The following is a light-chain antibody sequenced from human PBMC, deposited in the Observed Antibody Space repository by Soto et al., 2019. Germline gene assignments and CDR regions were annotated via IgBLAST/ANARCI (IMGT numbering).Light chain of an antibody. V-gene: IGKV3-15*01. CDR3: QQYEKWPPSIT. CDR2: GAS. J-gene: IGKJ5*01. Sequence: ELVLTQSPGTLSLSPGERAPLSCRASQSVSSYLAWYQQKPGQAPRLLIYGASTRATGISARFSGGGSGAELTLTISSLQSEDFALYFCQQYEKWPPSITFGQGTRLAIK. CDR1: QSVSSY.